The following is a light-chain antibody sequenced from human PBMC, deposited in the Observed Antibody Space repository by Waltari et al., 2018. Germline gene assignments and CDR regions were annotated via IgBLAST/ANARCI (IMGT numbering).Light chain of an antibody. Sequence: TQSPGPLSLSPGERATLSCRASQSVSSSYLAWYQQKPGQAPRLLIYGASSRATGIPDRFSGSGSGTDFTLTISRLEPEDFAVYYCQQYGSSPLTFGPWTKVDIK. V-gene: IGKV3-20*01. CDR2: GAS. CDR1: QSVSSSY. CDR3: QQYGSSPLT. J-gene: IGKJ3*01.